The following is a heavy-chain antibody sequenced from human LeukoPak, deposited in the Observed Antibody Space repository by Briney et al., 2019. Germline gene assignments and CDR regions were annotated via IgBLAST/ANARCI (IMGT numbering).Heavy chain of an antibody. CDR2: ISFSGTYI. V-gene: IGHV3-21*01. J-gene: IGHJ4*02. CDR3: ARRASTERGHSYGLDY. CDR1: GFTFSSYE. Sequence: GSLRLSCAASGFTFSSYEMHEVRPAAAKGLEWVSSISFSGTYIYYADSLKGRITISRDNARRSLFLQMNSLRAEDTAVYYCARRASTERGHSYGLDYWGQGTLVTVSS. D-gene: IGHD5-18*01.